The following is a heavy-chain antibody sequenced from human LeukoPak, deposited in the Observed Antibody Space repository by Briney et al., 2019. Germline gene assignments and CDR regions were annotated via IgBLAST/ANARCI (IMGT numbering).Heavy chain of an antibody. CDR1: GFNIYTYT. Sequence: GQSLRLSCDASGFNIYTYTMYWVRQAPGQGLEWVSGIRNSDGVTYYADSVRGRFTISTDNSKNTLYLQMNGLRAEDTAMYYCAKVSLNMVNDAFDIWGQGTMVSVSS. CDR2: IRNSDGVT. J-gene: IGHJ3*02. V-gene: IGHV3-23*01. D-gene: IGHD4/OR15-4a*01. CDR3: AKVSLNMVNDAFDI.